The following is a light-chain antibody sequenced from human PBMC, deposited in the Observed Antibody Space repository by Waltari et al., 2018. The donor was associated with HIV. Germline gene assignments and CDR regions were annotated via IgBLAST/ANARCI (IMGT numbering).Light chain of an antibody. Sequence: QSVLTQPPSPSGTPGPRVTTPGFESSPTTGGIPLIWYQQLPGTAPKLLMYSNYQRPSGVPDRFSGSKSGTSASLAISGLQSEDEADYFCAAWDDSLKGLVFGGGTKLTVL. V-gene: IGLV1-44*01. CDR3: AAWDDSLKGLV. CDR2: SNY. J-gene: IGLJ2*01. CDR1: SPTTGGIP.